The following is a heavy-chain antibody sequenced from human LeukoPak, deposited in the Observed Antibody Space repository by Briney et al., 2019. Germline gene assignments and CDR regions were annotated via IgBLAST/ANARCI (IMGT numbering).Heavy chain of an antibody. CDR1: GGSISSGGYS. CDR2: IYHSGST. J-gene: IGHJ4*02. CDR3: ARKTAMVTCFDY. V-gene: IGHV4-30-2*01. Sequence: KPSQTLSLTCAVSGGSISSGGYSWSWIRQPPGKGLEWIGYIYHSGSTNYNPSLKSRVTISVDTSKNQFSLKLSSVTAADTAVYYCARKTAMVTCFDYWGQGTLVTVSS. D-gene: IGHD5-18*01.